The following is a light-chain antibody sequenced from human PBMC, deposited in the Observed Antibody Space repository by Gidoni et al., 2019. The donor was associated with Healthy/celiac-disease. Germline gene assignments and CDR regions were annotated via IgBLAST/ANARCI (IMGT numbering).Light chain of an antibody. Sequence: QSALTQPPSASGSPGQSVTTACTGTSSDVGAYNYVSWYQQHPVKSPKVMIYEVNKRPSGVPDRFSGSKSGNTSSLTVSGLQAEDEADYYCSSYAGSNNVLFGGGTKLTVL. CDR1: SSDVGAYNY. V-gene: IGLV2-8*01. CDR3: SSYAGSNNVL. CDR2: EVN. J-gene: IGLJ2*01.